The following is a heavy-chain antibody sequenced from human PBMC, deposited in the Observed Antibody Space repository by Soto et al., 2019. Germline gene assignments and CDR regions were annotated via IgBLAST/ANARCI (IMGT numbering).Heavy chain of an antibody. V-gene: IGHV3-23*01. D-gene: IGHD1-26*01. Sequence: EVQLLESGGGLVQPGGSLRLSCAASGFTFSSYAMRWVRQAPGKGLEWVSAISGSGGSTYYADSVKGRLTISRDNSMNTLYLQMNSLRAEDTAVYYCARRGSGRYYDYWGQGTLVTVSS. CDR1: GFTFSSYA. CDR2: ISGSGGST. CDR3: ARRGSGRYYDY. J-gene: IGHJ4*02.